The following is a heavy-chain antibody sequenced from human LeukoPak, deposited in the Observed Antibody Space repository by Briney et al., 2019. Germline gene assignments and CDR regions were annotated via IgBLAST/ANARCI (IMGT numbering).Heavy chain of an antibody. Sequence: GGSLRLSCAASGFTFSSYAMSWVRQAPGKGLEWVSAISGSGGSTYYADSVKGRFTISRDNSKNTLYLQMNSLRAEDTAVYYCAIVSDFWSGYLDYWGQGTLVTVSS. CDR2: ISGSGGST. CDR3: AIVSDFWSGYLDY. J-gene: IGHJ4*02. CDR1: GFTFSSYA. V-gene: IGHV3-23*01. D-gene: IGHD3-3*01.